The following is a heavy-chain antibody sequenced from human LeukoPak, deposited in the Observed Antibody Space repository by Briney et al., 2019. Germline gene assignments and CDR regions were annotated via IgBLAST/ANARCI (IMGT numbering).Heavy chain of an antibody. CDR1: GFTFRSYW. J-gene: IGHJ6*02. CDR2: IKQDGSEK. D-gene: IGHD1-20*01. V-gene: IGHV3-7*01. CDR3: ARDDVNWNDAYYYYYGMDV. Sequence: GGSLRLSCAASGFTFRSYWMSWVRQAPGKGLEWVANIKQDGSEKYYVDSVKGRFTISRDNAKNSLYLQMNSLRAEDTAVYYCARDDVNWNDAYYYYYGMDVWGQGTTVTVSS.